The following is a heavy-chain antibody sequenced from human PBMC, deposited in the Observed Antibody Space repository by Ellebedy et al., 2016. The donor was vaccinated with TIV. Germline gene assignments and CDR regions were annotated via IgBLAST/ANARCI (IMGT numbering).Heavy chain of an antibody. J-gene: IGHJ4*02. D-gene: IGHD4-23*01. CDR1: GGSISSSNW. CDR3: ARDYGGNGYFDY. Sequence: GSLRLXXAVSGGSISSSNWWSWVRQPPGKGLEWIGEIYHSGSTNYNPSLKSRVTISVDKSKNQFSLKLSSVTAADTAVYYCARDYGGNGYFDYWGQGTLVTVSS. V-gene: IGHV4-4*02. CDR2: IYHSGST.